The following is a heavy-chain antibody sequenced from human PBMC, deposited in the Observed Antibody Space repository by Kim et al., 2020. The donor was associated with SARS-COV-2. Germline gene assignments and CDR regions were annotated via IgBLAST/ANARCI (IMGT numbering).Heavy chain of an antibody. V-gene: IGHV3-23*01. CDR3: AKGRDKTKYGMDV. J-gene: IGHJ6*02. D-gene: IGHD2-15*01. Sequence: GGSLRLSCATSGFTFSSYAMTWVRQSPGKGLEWVSSISDSAARTYYADSVKGRFTISRDNSRDTLYLQMDSLRVEDTALYYCAKGRDKTKYGMDVWGQGTTVNVSS. CDR1: GFTFSSYA. CDR2: ISDSAART.